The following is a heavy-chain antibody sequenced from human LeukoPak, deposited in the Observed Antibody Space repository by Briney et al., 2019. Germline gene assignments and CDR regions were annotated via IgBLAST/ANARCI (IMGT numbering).Heavy chain of an antibody. J-gene: IGHJ6*03. Sequence: VASVKVSCKASGYTFTSYGISWVRQAPGQGLEWMGWISAYNGNTNYAQKLQGRGTMTTDTSMSTAYMELRSLRSDDTAVYYCASGQLSSTYYYYMDVWGKGTTVTVSS. V-gene: IGHV1-18*01. CDR3: ASGQLSSTYYYYMDV. D-gene: IGHD6-6*01. CDR1: GYTFTSYG. CDR2: ISAYNGNT.